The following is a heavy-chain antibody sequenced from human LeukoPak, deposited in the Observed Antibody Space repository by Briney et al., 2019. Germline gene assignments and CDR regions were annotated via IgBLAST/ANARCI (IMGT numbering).Heavy chain of an antibody. V-gene: IGHV4-39*01. Sequence: PSETLSLTCTVSGVSISSSNSYWGWIRQPPGKGLEWIGSIYYSGNTYYNASLKSQVSISIDTSKNQFSLRLTSVTAADTADCARQTGSGLFILPGGQGTLVTVSS. CDR3: ARQTGSGLFILP. CDR2: IYYSGNT. D-gene: IGHD3/OR15-3a*01. J-gene: IGHJ4*02. CDR1: GVSISSSNSY.